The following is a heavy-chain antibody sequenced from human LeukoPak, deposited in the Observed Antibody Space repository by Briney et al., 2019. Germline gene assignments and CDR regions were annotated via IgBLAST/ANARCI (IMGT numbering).Heavy chain of an antibody. J-gene: IGHJ2*01. D-gene: IGHD7-27*01. Sequence: PGGSLRLSCAASGFTFSSYGMHWVRQAPGKGLDGVAVIWYDGSNKYYADSVKGRFTISRDNSKNTLYLQMNSLRAEDTAVYYCAKSWGLWYFDPWGRGTLVTVSS. CDR3: AKSWGLWYFDP. CDR2: IWYDGSNK. V-gene: IGHV3-33*06. CDR1: GFTFSSYG.